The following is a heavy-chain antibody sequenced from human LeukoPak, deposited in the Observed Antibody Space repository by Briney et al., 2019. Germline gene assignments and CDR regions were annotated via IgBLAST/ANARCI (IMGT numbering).Heavy chain of an antibody. V-gene: IGHV3-33*01. CDR1: GFTFSTYG. D-gene: IGHD1-26*01. CDR3: ARDRWELLEGAFDI. CDR2: IWYDGSNK. Sequence: PGRSLRLSCAASGFTFSTYGMHWVRQAPGKGLEWVAVIWYDGSNKYYPDSVKGRFTISRDNSKNTLYLQMNSLRAEDTAVYYCARDRWELLEGAFDIWGQGTMVTVSS. J-gene: IGHJ3*02.